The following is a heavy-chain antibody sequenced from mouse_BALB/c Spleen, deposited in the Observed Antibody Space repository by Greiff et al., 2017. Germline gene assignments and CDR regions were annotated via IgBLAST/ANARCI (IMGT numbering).Heavy chain of an antibody. CDR1: GYSITSGYY. Sequence: EVQVVESGPGLVKPSQSLSLTCSVTGYSITSGYYWNWIRQFPGNKLEWMGYISYDGSNNYNPSLKNRISITRDTSKNQFFLKLNSVTTEDTATYYCARAFNWDGFAYWGQGTLVTVSA. V-gene: IGHV3-6*02. J-gene: IGHJ3*01. CDR3: ARAFNWDGFAY. CDR2: ISYDGSN. D-gene: IGHD4-1*02.